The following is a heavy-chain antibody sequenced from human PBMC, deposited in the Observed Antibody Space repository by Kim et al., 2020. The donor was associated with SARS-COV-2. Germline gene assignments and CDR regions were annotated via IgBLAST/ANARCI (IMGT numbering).Heavy chain of an antibody. V-gene: IGHV3-11*01. CDR3: ARDYDYPDY. J-gene: IGHJ4*02. D-gene: IGHD3-16*01. Sequence: STISDADSVKGRFTISRDNAKNSLYRQMNSLRAEDTAVYYCARDYDYPDYWGQGTLVTVSS. CDR2: STI.